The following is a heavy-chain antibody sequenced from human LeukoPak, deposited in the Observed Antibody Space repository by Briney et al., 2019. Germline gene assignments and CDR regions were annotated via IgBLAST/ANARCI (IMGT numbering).Heavy chain of an antibody. D-gene: IGHD6-13*01. CDR2: IYYSGST. CDR3: ARTSYSSSLDY. CDR1: GGSISSGGYY. V-gene: IGHV4-31*03. J-gene: IGHJ4*01. Sequence: PSETLSLTCTVSGGSISSGGYYWSWIRQHPGKGLEWIGYIYYSGSTYYNPSLKSRVTISVDTSKNQFSLELSSVTAADTAVYYCARTSYSSSLDYWGQGTLVTVSS.